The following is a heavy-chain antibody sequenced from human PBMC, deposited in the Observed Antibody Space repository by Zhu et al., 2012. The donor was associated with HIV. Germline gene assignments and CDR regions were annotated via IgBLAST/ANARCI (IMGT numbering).Heavy chain of an antibody. Sequence: QVQLQQSGPRLVKPSETLSLICAVSDYSLSTDYYWGWIRQPPGKRLEWIGAVYYSGSAYYNPSLKSRVTLSVDTSKNQFSLNLRSVTAADTAVYYCARETCSAGSCYSDSWGPGNPSHRLL. D-gene: IGHD2-15*01. CDR3: ARETCSAGSCYSDS. CDR2: VYYSGSA. CDR1: DYSLSTDYY. V-gene: IGHV4-38-2*02. J-gene: IGHJ4*02.